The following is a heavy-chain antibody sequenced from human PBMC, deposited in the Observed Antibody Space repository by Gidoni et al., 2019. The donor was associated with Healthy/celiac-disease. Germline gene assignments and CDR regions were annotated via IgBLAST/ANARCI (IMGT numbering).Heavy chain of an antibody. CDR3: ARGLGLLFRANYYYGMDV. Sequence: QVQLQQWGAGLLKPSETLSLTCAVYGGSFSGSYWSWIRQPPGKGLEWIGEINHSGSTNYNPSLKSRVTISVDTSKNQFSLKLSSVTAADTAVYYCARGLGLLFRANYYYGMDVWGQGTTVTVSS. D-gene: IGHD2-2*01. V-gene: IGHV4-34*01. CDR1: GGSFSGSY. J-gene: IGHJ6*02. CDR2: INHSGST.